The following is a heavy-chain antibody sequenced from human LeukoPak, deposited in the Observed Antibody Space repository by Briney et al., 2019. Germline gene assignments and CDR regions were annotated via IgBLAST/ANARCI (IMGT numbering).Heavy chain of an antibody. CDR2: IHYTGST. CDR1: SGSITGYY. J-gene: IGHJ4*02. Sequence: SETLSLTCTVSSGSITGYYWSWIRQPPGKGLEYIGHIHYTGSTDYNPSLKSRVTMSVDTSKNQFSLRLISVTGSDTAVYFCAGAPNRHYFDYWGQGILVAVSS. CDR3: AGAPNRHYFDY. V-gene: IGHV4-59*01.